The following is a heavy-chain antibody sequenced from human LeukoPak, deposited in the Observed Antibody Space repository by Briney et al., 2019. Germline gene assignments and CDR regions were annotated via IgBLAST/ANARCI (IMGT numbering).Heavy chain of an antibody. V-gene: IGHV3-9*01. CDR2: ISWNSGSI. D-gene: IGHD6-19*01. J-gene: IGHJ3*02. CDR1: GFTFSSYW. Sequence: GGSLRLSCVASGFTFSSYWMHWVRQAPGKGLEWVSGISWNSGSIGYADSVKGRFTISRDNAKNSLYLQMNSLRAEDTALYYCAKAAGARDSVRDAFDIWGQGTMVTVSS. CDR3: AKAAGARDSVRDAFDI.